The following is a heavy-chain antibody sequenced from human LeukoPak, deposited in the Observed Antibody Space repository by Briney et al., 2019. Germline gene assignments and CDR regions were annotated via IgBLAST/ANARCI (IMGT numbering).Heavy chain of an antibody. CDR3: ARGLGSSTVYYYYGMDV. CDR2: MNPNSGNT. CDR1: GYTFTSYD. V-gene: IGHV1-8*01. Sequence: ASVKVSCKASGYTFTSYDINWVRQAPRQGLEWMGWMNPNSGNTGYAQKFQGRVTTTRNTSISTAYMELSSLRSEDTAVYYCARGLGSSTVYYYYGMDVWGQGTTVTVSS. J-gene: IGHJ6*02. D-gene: IGHD2-2*01.